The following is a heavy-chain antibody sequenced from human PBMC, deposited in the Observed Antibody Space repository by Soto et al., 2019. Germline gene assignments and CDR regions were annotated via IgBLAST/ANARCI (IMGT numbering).Heavy chain of an antibody. Sequence: QVQLVESGGGVVQPGRSLRLSCAASGFTFSSYGMHWVRQAPGKGLEWVAVISHDGSNKYYADSVKGRFTISRDNSKNTLYLQINSLRVEDTAVYYCATRGFTGQFDDWGQGTLVTVSS. J-gene: IGHJ4*02. CDR2: ISHDGSNK. D-gene: IGHD3-16*01. CDR1: GFTFSSYG. V-gene: IGHV3-30*03. CDR3: ATRGFTGQFDD.